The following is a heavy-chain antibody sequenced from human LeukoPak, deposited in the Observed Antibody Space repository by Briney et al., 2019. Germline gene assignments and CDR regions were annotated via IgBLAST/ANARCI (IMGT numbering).Heavy chain of an antibody. CDR2: ISSSGSTI. J-gene: IGHJ4*02. CDR1: GFTFSSYG. CDR3: ARSFLKYYYDSSGLFDY. Sequence: PGGSLRLSCAASGFTFSSYGMNWVRQAPGKGLEWVSYISSSGSTIYYADSVKGRFTISRDNAKNSLYLQMNSLRAEDTAVYYCARSFLKYYYDSSGLFDYWGQGTLVTVSS. V-gene: IGHV3-48*03. D-gene: IGHD3-22*01.